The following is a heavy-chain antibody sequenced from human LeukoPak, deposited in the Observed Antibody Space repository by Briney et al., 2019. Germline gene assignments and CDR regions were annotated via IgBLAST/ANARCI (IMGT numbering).Heavy chain of an antibody. CDR3: AREKRYCSSTSCYADAFDI. CDR2: IYYSGST. CDR1: GGSISSGDYY. J-gene: IGHJ3*02. D-gene: IGHD2-2*01. V-gene: IGHV4-30-4*01. Sequence: SQTLSLTCTVSGGSISSGDYYWSWIRQPPGKGLDWIGYIYYSGSTYYNPSLKSRVTISVDTSKNQFSLKLSSVTAADTAVYYCAREKRYCSSTSCYADAFDIWGQGTMVTVSS.